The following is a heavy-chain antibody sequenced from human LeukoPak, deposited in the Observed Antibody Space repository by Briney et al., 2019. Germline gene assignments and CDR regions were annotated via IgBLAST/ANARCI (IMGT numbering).Heavy chain of an antibody. Sequence: PGGSLRLSCAASGFTFSGYDMHWLRQTPAKGLEWVAAIGIPGDTYYPASVKGRFTISRENTKSSFHLQMNSLRAEDAAVYFCARAHVGAGLALDVWGRGTLVTVSS. V-gene: IGHV3-13*01. D-gene: IGHD1-26*01. J-gene: IGHJ3*01. CDR1: GFTFSGYD. CDR2: IGIPGDT. CDR3: ARAHVGAGLALDV.